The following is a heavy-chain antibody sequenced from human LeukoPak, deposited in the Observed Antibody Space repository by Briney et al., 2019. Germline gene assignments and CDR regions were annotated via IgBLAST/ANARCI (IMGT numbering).Heavy chain of an antibody. V-gene: IGHV4-61*05. CDR1: GGSISSSNYY. J-gene: IGHJ3*02. D-gene: IGHD1-26*01. Sequence: SETLSLTCTVSGGSISSSNYYWGWIRQPPGKGLEYIGFIFYSGTTNYNPSLKSRVTISVDTSKNQFSLKLSSVTAADTAVYYCARFLRGATNALEIWGQGTMVTVSS. CDR2: IFYSGTT. CDR3: ARFLRGATNALEI.